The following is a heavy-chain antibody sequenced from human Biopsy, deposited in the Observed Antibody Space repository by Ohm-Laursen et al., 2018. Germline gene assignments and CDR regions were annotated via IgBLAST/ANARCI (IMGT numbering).Heavy chain of an antibody. CDR2: ISCTGYT. D-gene: IGHD4-23*01. Sequence: SDTLSLTCTVSGGSFTGHYWSWIRQPPGKGLEWIGHISCTGYTSYNASLKSRVTISVDTSRNHFSLRLSSLTAADTAVYYCARGSNDSGGLYFPLWGQGTLLTVSS. CDR3: ARGSNDSGGLYFPL. J-gene: IGHJ4*02. CDR1: GGSFTGHY. V-gene: IGHV4-59*11.